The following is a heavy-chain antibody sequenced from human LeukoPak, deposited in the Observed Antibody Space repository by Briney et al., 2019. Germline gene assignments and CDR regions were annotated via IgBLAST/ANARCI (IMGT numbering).Heavy chain of an antibody. CDR3: AKADATIGGAFDI. CDR1: GFTFSSYV. V-gene: IGHV3-23*01. CDR2: ISGTSDTT. Sequence: GGSLRLSCEASGFTFSSYVMSWVRQAPGKGLEWVSIISGTSDTTRYGDSVRGRFTTSRDNPRNTLYLQMNSLRVDDTAVYYCAKADATIGGAFDIWGQGTMVTVSS. J-gene: IGHJ3*02. D-gene: IGHD3-3*01.